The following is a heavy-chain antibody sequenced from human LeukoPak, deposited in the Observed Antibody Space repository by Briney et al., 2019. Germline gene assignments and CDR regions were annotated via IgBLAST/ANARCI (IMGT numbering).Heavy chain of an antibody. J-gene: IGHJ4*02. V-gene: IGHV3-23*01. D-gene: IGHD5-24*01. CDR1: GGSFSGYY. CDR2: ISGSGGST. Sequence: PSETLSLTCAVYGGSFSGYYWSWIRQAPGKGLEWVSGISGSGGSTNYADSVEGRFTISRDNSNNTLYLQMNSLRAEDTAVYYCAKDARRDGYSYDYWGQGTLVTVSS. CDR3: AKDARRDGYSYDY.